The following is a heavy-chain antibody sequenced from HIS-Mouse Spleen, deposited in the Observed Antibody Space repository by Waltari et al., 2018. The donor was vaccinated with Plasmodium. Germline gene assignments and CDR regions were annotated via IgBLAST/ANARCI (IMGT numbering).Heavy chain of an antibody. Sequence: QVQLQQWGAGLLKPSETLSLTCAVYGGSFSGYYWSWIRQPPGKGLEWIGEINHSGSTNYNPYRKSRVTISVDTSKNQFSLKLSSVTAADTAVYYCASSGSGSYYYWGQGTLVTVSS. D-gene: IGHD3-10*01. V-gene: IGHV4-34*01. CDR3: ASSGSGSYYY. J-gene: IGHJ4*02. CDR2: INHSGST. CDR1: GGSFSGYY.